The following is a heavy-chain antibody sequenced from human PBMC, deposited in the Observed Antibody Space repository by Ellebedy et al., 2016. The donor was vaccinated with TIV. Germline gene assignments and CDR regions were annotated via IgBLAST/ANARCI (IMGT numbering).Heavy chain of an antibody. V-gene: IGHV3-30*03. CDR3: ARGAPNAWYNDY. J-gene: IGHJ4*02. CDR2: ISYDGSNK. Sequence: PGGSLRLSCAASGFTFSSYGMHWVRQAPGKGLEWVAVISYDGSNKYYADSVKGRFTISRDNSKNTLYLQMNSLRAEDTAVYYCARGAPNAWYNDYWGQGTLVTVSS. CDR1: GFTFSSYG. D-gene: IGHD1-14*01.